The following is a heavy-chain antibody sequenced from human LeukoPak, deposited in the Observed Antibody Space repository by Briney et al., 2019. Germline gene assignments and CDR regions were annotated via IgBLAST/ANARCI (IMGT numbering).Heavy chain of an antibody. D-gene: IGHD4-17*01. CDR3: AGGVGDYTFDY. Sequence: SQTLSLTCTVSGDSISSGDYYWSWIRQPPGKGLEWIGYIYYSGSTYYNPSLKSRVTISEDTSKNQFSLKLNSVTAADTAVYYCAGGVGDYTFDYWGQGTLVTVSS. CDR2: IYYSGST. V-gene: IGHV4-30-4*01. J-gene: IGHJ4*02. CDR1: GDSISSGDYY.